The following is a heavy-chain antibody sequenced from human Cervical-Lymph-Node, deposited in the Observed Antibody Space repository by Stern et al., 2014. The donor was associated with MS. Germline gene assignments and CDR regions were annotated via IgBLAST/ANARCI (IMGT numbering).Heavy chain of an antibody. CDR2: ISTASTYI. Sequence: EVNLMESGGGLVKPGGSLRHSCAASGFTFTYYTMNWVRQAPGKGLEWRTIISTASTYIYYADSVKGRFTISRDNAKNSLCLQLTSLRAEDSAVYYCANYYVSGSDYALDVWGQGTTVIVSS. CDR3: ANYYVSGSDYALDV. D-gene: IGHD3-10*01. J-gene: IGHJ6*02. CDR1: GFTFTYYT. V-gene: IGHV3-21*01.